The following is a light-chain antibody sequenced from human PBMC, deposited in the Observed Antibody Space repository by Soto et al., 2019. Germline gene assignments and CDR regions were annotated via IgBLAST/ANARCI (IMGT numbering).Light chain of an antibody. CDR2: GAS. J-gene: IGKJ2*01. V-gene: IGKV3-15*01. Sequence: EIVMTQYPATLSVSPGERATLSCSASQSVSSNLAWYQQKPGQAPTLLLYGASARATGIPARFSGSGSGTEFTLTISSLQSEDFAVYYCQHYNNWPFTCGQGTKLEI. CDR3: QHYNNWPFT. CDR1: QSVSSN.